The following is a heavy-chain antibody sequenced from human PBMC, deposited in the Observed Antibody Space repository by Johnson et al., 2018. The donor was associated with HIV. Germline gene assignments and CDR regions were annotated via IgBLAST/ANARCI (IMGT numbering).Heavy chain of an antibody. CDR2: ISFDGSNT. CDR3: AKECYNYGVVGFDI. J-gene: IGHJ3*02. D-gene: IGHD3-3*01. Sequence: QVQLVESGGGVVQPGRSLRLSCAASGFIFSSYAMHWVRRAPGKGLEWVAVISFDGSNTYYADSVQGRFTISRDNSKNTLYLQMNGLRAEDTAVYYCAKECYNYGVVGFDIWGQGTMVTVSS. V-gene: IGHV3-30-3*01. CDR1: GFIFSSYA.